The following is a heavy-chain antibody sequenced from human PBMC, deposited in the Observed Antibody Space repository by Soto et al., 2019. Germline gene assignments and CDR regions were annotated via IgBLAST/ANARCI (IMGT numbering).Heavy chain of an antibody. CDR2: IYHSGRT. V-gene: IGHV4-59*01. J-gene: IGHJ4*02. CDR1: GGSISDYQ. Sequence: QVQLQESGPGLVKPSATLSLTCSISGGSISDYQWNWIRQPPGKGLEWIGYIYHSGRTNYNPSLNRRVTISLDTSAKQFSLRLRSVTAAYAAVYYCARMRGFGEISPYFDYWGQGALVTVSS. CDR3: ARMRGFGEISPYFDY. D-gene: IGHD3-16*02.